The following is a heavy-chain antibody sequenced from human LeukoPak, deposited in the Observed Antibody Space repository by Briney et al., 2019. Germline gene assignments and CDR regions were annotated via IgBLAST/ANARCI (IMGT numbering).Heavy chain of an antibody. CDR3: ARGNDYFDY. Sequence: KPSETLSLTCTVSGGAINSGHFWNWLRQTPGSGLVYLGYVSYTGITYYNPSLMSRVNMSVDTSKKQFSLTLTSVTAADTATYYCARGNDYFDYWGQGSLVTVSS. D-gene: IGHD3-16*01. V-gene: IGHV4-31*03. CDR2: VSYTGIT. J-gene: IGHJ4*02. CDR1: GGAINSGHF.